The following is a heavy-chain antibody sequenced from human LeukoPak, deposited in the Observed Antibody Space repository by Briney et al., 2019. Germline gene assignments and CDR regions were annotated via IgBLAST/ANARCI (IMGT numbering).Heavy chain of an antibody. V-gene: IGHV4-39*07. CDR2: IYYSGST. D-gene: IGHD3-22*01. CDR1: GGSLSSSSYY. Sequence: SETLSLTRTVSGGSLSSSSYYWGWIRPPPGKGLEWIGSIYYSGSTYYNPSLKSRVTISVDTSKNQFSLKLSSVTAADTAVYYCARGRTFYDSSGYYGYPPDYWGQGALVTVSS. CDR3: ARGRTFYDSSGYYGYPPDY. J-gene: IGHJ4*02.